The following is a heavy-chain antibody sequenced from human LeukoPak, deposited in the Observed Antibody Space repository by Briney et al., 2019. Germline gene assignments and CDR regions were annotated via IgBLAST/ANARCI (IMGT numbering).Heavy chain of an antibody. V-gene: IGHV3-7*01. CDR2: IKQDGSEK. Sequence: GGSLRLSCAASGFTFSNFWMSWVRQAPGKGLEWVANIKQDGSEKSYVDSVKGRFTISRDNARNSLYLQMNSLRAEDTAVYYCSRDPKGYYYMDVWGKGTTVTISS. J-gene: IGHJ6*03. CDR3: SRDPKGYYYMDV. CDR1: GFTFSNFW.